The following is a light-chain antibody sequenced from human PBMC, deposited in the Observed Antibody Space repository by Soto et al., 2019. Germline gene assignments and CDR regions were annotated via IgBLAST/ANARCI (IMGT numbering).Light chain of an antibody. CDR3: QKYNSAPQT. Sequence: DIQMTQSPSSLSASVGDRVTITCRASQGISNYLAWYQHKPGKVPKLLIYTASTLQSGVPSRFSGSGSGTDFTLTINSLQPEDVATYYCQKYNSAPQTFGQGTKVEIK. V-gene: IGKV1-27*01. CDR2: TAS. J-gene: IGKJ1*01. CDR1: QGISNY.